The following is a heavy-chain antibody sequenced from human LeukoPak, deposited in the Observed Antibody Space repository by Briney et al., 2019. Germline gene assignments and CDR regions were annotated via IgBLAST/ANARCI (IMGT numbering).Heavy chain of an antibody. J-gene: IGHJ4*02. V-gene: IGHV1-69*13. Sequence: ASVKVSCKASGGTFSSYAISWVRQAPGQGLEWMGGIIPIFGTANYAQKFQGRVTITADESTSTAYMELSSLRSEDTAVYYCTKSLSILWWFDYWGQGTLVTVSS. CDR1: GGTFSSYA. D-gene: IGHD2-21*01. CDR2: IIPIFGTA. CDR3: TKSLSILWWFDY.